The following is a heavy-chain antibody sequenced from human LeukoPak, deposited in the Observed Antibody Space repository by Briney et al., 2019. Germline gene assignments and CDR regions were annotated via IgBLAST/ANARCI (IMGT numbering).Heavy chain of an antibody. V-gene: IGHV4-30-2*01. CDR3: ARECQVRGVKYFDP. CDR2: IYHSGST. J-gene: IGHJ5*02. Sequence: TSETLSLTCAVSGGSISSGGYSWSWIRQPPGKGLEWIGYIYHSGSTYYNPSLKSRVTISVDRSKNQFSLKLSSVTAADTAVYYCARECQVRGVKYFDPWAQGTLVTVSS. D-gene: IGHD3-10*01. CDR1: GGSISSGGYS.